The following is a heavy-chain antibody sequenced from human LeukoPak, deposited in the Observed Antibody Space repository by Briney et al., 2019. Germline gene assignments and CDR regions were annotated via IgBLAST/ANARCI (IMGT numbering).Heavy chain of an antibody. Sequence: SETLSLTCTVSGVSISSGSYYWGWIRQPPGKGLEWIGSIYYSGNTYCNPSLKSRVTISVDTSKNQFSLKLSSVTAADTAVYYCARQLSGGDYDYFDYWGQGTLVTVSS. CDR2: IYYSGNT. CDR3: ARQLSGGDYDYFDY. CDR1: GVSISSGSYY. D-gene: IGHD4-17*01. V-gene: IGHV4-39*01. J-gene: IGHJ4*02.